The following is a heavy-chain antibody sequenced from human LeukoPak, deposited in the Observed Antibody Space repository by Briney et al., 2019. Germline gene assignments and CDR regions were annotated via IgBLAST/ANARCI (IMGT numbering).Heavy chain of an antibody. V-gene: IGHV3-7*01. CDR3: ARVSSRYCSSTSCSKGGFDY. CDR1: GFTFSSYW. Sequence: PGGSLRLSCAASGFTFSSYWMSWVRQAPGKGLEWVANIKQDGSGKYYVDSVKGRFTISRDNAKNSLYLQMNSLRAEDTAVYYCARVSSRYCSSTSCSKGGFDYWGQGTLVTVSS. D-gene: IGHD2-2*01. J-gene: IGHJ4*02. CDR2: IKQDGSGK.